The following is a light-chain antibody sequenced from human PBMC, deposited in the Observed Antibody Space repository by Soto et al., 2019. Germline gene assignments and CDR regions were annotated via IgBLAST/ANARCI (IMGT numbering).Light chain of an antibody. V-gene: IGLV1-40*01. CDR1: SSNIGAGYD. CDR2: GNS. CDR3: QSYDSSLSGSVV. Sequence: QSVLTQPPSVSGAPGQRVTISCTGSSSNIGAGYDVHWYQQLPGTVPKLLIYGNSNRPSGVPDRFSGSKSGTSASLAITGLQAEDEADYYCQSYDSSLSGSVVFGGGTKSPS. J-gene: IGLJ2*01.